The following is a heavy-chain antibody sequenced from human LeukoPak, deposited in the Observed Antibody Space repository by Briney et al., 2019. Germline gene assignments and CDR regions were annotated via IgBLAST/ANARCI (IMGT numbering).Heavy chain of an antibody. J-gene: IGHJ4*02. V-gene: IGHV3-43*02. CDR3: AKEGGYDGEFDY. D-gene: IGHD5-12*01. CDR2: ISGDGGST. CDR1: GFTLDDYA. Sequence: GGSLILSCAASGFTLDDYAMHWVRQAPGKGLEWVSLISGDGGSTYYADSVKGRFTISRDNSKNSLYLQMNSLRTEDTALYYCAKEGGYDGEFDYWGQGTLVTVSS.